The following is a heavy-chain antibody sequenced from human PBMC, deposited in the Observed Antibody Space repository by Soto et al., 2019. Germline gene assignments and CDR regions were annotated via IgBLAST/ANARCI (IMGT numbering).Heavy chain of an antibody. CDR1: GFTFSSYG. V-gene: IGHV3-30*18. CDR3: AKYYDILTGYQ. D-gene: IGHD3-9*01. J-gene: IGHJ4*02. CDR2: ISYDGSNK. Sequence: SGGGVVQPGRSLRLSCAASGFTFSSYGMHWVRQAPGKGLEWVAVISYDGSNKYYADSVKGRFTISRDNSKNTLYLQMNSLRAEDTAVYYCAKYYDILTGYQWGQGTLVTVSS.